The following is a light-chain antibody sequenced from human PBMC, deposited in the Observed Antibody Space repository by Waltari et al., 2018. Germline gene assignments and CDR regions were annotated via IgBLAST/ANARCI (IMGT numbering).Light chain of an antibody. V-gene: IGLV2-14*01. Sequence: QSALTQPASVSASPGQSITISCTGTSSDVGAYEYISCYQQHPGKVPKLIIYEVNNRPSGVSGRFSGSKVDNTASLTISGLQPEDEADYYCSSYTTIASYVFGTGTKVTVL. CDR2: EVN. CDR1: SSDVGAYEY. CDR3: SSYTTIASYV. J-gene: IGLJ1*01.